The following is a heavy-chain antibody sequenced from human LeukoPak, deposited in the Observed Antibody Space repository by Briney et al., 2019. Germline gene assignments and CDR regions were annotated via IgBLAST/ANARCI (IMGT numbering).Heavy chain of an antibody. V-gene: IGHV4-38-2*02. CDR3: ARDETGVATISYY. D-gene: IGHD5-12*01. CDR1: GYSISSGYY. J-gene: IGHJ4*02. Sequence: PSETLSLTCAVSGYSISSGYYWGWIRQPPGKGLEWIGSIYHSGSTYYNPSLKSRVTISVDTSKNQFSLKLSSVTAADTALYYCARDETGVATISYYWGQGTLVTVSS. CDR2: IYHSGST.